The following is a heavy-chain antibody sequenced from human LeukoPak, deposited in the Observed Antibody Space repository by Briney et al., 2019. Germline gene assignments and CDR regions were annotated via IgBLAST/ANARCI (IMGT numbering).Heavy chain of an antibody. CDR3: ARAAQDY. CDR1: GYTFSSYE. V-gene: IGHV3-48*03. Sequence: GASLKLSCEASGYTFSSYEINWVRQAPGKGLEWVSSIGSGGFTIYYADSVKGRFTISRDNAKNSLYLQMNSLRAEDTAIYYCARAAQDYWGQGTLVTVSS. CDR2: IGSGGFTI. J-gene: IGHJ4*02.